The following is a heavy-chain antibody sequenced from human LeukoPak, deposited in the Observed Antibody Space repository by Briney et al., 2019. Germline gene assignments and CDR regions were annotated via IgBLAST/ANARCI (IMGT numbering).Heavy chain of an antibody. CDR2: IYHSGTT. Sequence: SATLSLPCAVTGGSFSRHFWNWVRQPPGKGLELIGEIYHSGTTNYNPSLKSRLTISVDTSKNQFSLKLSSVNAADTAVYYCARGGLQFRFDWFEPWGQGTLVTVSS. D-gene: IGHD5-24*01. V-gene: IGHV4-34*01. CDR3: ARGGLQFRFDWFEP. CDR1: GGSFSRHF. J-gene: IGHJ5*02.